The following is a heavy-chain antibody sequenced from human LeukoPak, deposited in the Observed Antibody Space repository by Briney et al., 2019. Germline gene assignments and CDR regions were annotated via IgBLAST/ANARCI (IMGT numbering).Heavy chain of an antibody. Sequence: SETLSLTCTVSGGSISIYYWSWIRQPPGKGLEWIGYIYYSGSTNYNPSLKSRVTISVDTSKNQFSLKLSSVTAADTAVYYCARGDLITIFGVASFDYWGQGTLVTVSS. D-gene: IGHD3-3*01. CDR1: GGSISIYY. V-gene: IGHV4-59*01. J-gene: IGHJ4*02. CDR3: ARGDLITIFGVASFDY. CDR2: IYYSGST.